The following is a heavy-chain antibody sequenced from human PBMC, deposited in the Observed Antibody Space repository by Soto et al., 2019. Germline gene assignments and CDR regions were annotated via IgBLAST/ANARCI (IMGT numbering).Heavy chain of an antibody. CDR3: STYRKFFQI. J-gene: IGHJ3*02. CDR1: GGYISGGYYS. Sequence: TLALTCAGSGGYISGGYYSWSWIRQPPGKGLGWIGIIYNSGSTQYNSSLKTRVNIPVDRSKNHFFLNLNSVTAGDTGVDYFSTYRKFFQIWGRGTKVTVSS. V-gene: IGHV4-30-2*01. CDR2: IYNSGST.